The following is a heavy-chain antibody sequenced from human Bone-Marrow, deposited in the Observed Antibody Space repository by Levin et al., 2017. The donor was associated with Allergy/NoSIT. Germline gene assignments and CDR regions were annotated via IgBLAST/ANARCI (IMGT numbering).Heavy chain of an antibody. D-gene: IGHD3-22*01. CDR3: AKVRVAVVTRYYFDH. J-gene: IGHJ4*02. V-gene: IGHV3-23*01. Sequence: GGSLRLSCAASGFTFSTYALSWVRQAPGKGLEWVSGISGSGDTTHYADSVKGRFTISRDKSRNTLYLQMTNLRVEDTAKYYCAKVRVAVVTRYYFDHWGQGTLVTVSS. CDR1: GFTFSTYA. CDR2: ISGSGDTT.